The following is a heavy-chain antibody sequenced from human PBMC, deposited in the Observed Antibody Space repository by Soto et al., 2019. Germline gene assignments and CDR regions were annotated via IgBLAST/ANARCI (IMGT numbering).Heavy chain of an antibody. V-gene: IGHV3-23*01. CDR3: AKDRRITMVRGVISWFDP. Sequence: EVQLLESGGGLVQPGGSLRLSCAASGFTFSSYAMSWVRQAPGKGLEWVSAISGSGGSTYYADSVKGRFTISRDNSKNTLYLQMNSLRAEDTAVYYCAKDRRITMVRGVISWFDPWGQGTLVTVSS. CDR1: GFTFSSYA. D-gene: IGHD3-10*01. J-gene: IGHJ5*02. CDR2: ISGSGGST.